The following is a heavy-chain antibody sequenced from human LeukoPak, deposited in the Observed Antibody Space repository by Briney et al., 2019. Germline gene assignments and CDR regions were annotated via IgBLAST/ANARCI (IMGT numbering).Heavy chain of an antibody. Sequence: PSETLSLTCAVYGGSFSGYYWNWIRQPPGKGLEWIGEINNSGSTNYNPSLKSRVTISVDTSKNQFSLKLSSVTAADTAVYYCARGKRRDARGSYYFDYWGQGTLVTVSS. CDR2: INNSGST. J-gene: IGHJ4*02. CDR3: ARGKRRDARGSYYFDY. D-gene: IGHD2-2*01. CDR1: GGSFSGYY. V-gene: IGHV4-34*01.